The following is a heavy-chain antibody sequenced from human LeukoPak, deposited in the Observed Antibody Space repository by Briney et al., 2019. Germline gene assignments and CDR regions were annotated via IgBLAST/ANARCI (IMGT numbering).Heavy chain of an antibody. V-gene: IGHV1-2*02. J-gene: IGHJ4*02. CDR1: GYTFTDDY. Sequence: ASVKVSCKASGYTFTDDYIHWVRQAPGQGLEWMGWINPNSADTHYPQKFQGRVTLTSDTSISTAYMELGRLSPDDTAMYYCARDLRGNSMFFDYWGQGTVVTVSS. D-gene: IGHD1-1*01. CDR2: INPNSADT. CDR3: ARDLRGNSMFFDY.